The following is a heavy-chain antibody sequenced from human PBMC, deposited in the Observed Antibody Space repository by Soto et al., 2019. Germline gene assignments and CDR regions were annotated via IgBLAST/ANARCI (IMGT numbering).Heavy chain of an antibody. CDR1: GGTFSSYA. V-gene: IGHV1-69*13. CDR2: IIPIFGTA. Sequence: SVKVSCKASGGTFSSYAISWVQQAPGQGLEWMGGIIPIFGTANYAQKFQGRVTITADESTSTAYMELSSLRSEDTAVYYCARVSGVDDFWSGYYYYYYGMDVWG. CDR3: ARVSGVDDFWSGYYYYYYGMDV. D-gene: IGHD3-3*01. J-gene: IGHJ6*02.